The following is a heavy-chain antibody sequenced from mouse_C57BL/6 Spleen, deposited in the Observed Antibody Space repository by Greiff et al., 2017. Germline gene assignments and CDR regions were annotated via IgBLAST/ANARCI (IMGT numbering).Heavy chain of an antibody. CDR1: GYAFSSYW. D-gene: IGHD2-2*01. Sequence: QVHVKQSGAELVKPGASVKISCKASGYAFSSYWMNWVKQRPGKGLEWIGQIYPGDGDTNYNGKFKGKATLTADKSSSTAYMQLSSLTSEDSAVYFCARAGYDDGFAYWGQGTLVTVSA. CDR2: IYPGDGDT. CDR3: ARAGYDDGFAY. V-gene: IGHV1-80*01. J-gene: IGHJ3*01.